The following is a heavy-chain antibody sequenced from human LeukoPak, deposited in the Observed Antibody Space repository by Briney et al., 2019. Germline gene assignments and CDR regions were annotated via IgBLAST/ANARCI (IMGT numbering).Heavy chain of an antibody. CDR2: ISSSSSTI. J-gene: IGHJ6*02. V-gene: IGHV3-48*02. CDR1: GFTFSSYS. D-gene: IGHD4-11*01. CDR3: ARDGDTVTTFYYYYYGMDV. Sequence: GGSLRLSCAASGFTFSSYSMNWVRQAPGKGLEWVSYISSSSSTIYYADSVKGRFTISRDNAKNSLYLQMNSLRDEDTAVYYCARDGDTVTTFYYYYYGMDVWGQGTTVTVSS.